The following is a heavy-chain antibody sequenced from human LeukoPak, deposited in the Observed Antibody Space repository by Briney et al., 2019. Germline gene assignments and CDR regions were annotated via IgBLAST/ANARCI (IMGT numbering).Heavy chain of an antibody. V-gene: IGHV3-30-3*01. CDR2: ISYDGNTI. J-gene: IGHJ1*01. D-gene: IGHD3-22*01. CDR1: EFTFSNYA. CDR3: ARDEKGGYYPNPYQH. Sequence: GGSLRLSCAASEFTFSNYALHWVRQAPGKGLQWVAVISYDGNTIHYADSVKGRFIISRDTSKNTLYLQMNSLRAEDTAVYYCARDEKGGYYPNPYQHWGQGTLVTVSS.